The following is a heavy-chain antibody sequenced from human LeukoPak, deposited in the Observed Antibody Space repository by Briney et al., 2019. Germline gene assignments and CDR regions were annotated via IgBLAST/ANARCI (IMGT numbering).Heavy chain of an antibody. D-gene: IGHD3-22*01. CDR2: IKQDGSEK. CDR3: ARDDYYDSSGYTSIPGFDY. J-gene: IGHJ4*02. Sequence: GGSLRLSCAASGFTFSSYWMSWVRQAPGKGLEWVANIKQDGSEKYYVDSVKGRFTISRDNAKNSLYLQMNSLRAEDTAVYYCARDDYYDSSGYTSIPGFDYWGQGTLVSVSS. V-gene: IGHV3-7*01. CDR1: GFTFSSYW.